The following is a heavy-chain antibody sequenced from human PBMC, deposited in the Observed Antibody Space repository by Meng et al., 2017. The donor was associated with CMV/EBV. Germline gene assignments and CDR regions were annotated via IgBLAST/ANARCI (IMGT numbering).Heavy chain of an antibody. CDR3: ARDSVVVPGASYGRWLDP. D-gene: IGHD2-2*01. CDR2: IIPIFGTA. V-gene: IGHV1-69*05. CDR1: GGTFSSYA. J-gene: IGHJ5*02. Sequence: SVKVSCKASGGTFSSYAISWVRQAPGQGLEWMGGIIPIFGTANYAQKFQGRVTITTDESTSTAYMELSSLRSEDPAVYYCARDSVVVPGASYGRWLDPWGQGTLVTVSS.